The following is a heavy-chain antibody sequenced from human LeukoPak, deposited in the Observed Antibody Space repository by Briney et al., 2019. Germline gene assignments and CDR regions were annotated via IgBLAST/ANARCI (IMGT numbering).Heavy chain of an antibody. CDR1: GFTFSSYG. CDR3: AKDLLPRDDFWSGYYLGGLDY. CDR2: ISYDGSNK. J-gene: IGHJ4*02. Sequence: GRSLRLSCAASGFTFSSYGMHWVRQAPGKGLEWVAVISYDGSNKYYADSVKGRFTISRDNSKNTLYPQMNTLRAEDTAVYYCAKDLLPRDDFWSGYYLGGLDYWGQGTLVTVSS. V-gene: IGHV3-30*18. D-gene: IGHD3-3*01.